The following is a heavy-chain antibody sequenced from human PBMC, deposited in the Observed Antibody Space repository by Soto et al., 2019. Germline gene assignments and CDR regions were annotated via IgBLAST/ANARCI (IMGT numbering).Heavy chain of an antibody. V-gene: IGHV1-18*01. CDR2: ISAYNVNT. CDR3: ARDQGATVTTAVLGY. CDR1: GYTFTIYG. Sequence: QVQLVQSGAEVKKPGASVKVSCKASGYTFTIYGISWVRQAPGQGLEWMGWISAYNVNTNYAQKLPVRFTMTTDTSTSTAYMELRSLRSDDTAVYYCARDQGATVTTAVLGYWGQGTLVTGSS. D-gene: IGHD4-17*01. J-gene: IGHJ4*02.